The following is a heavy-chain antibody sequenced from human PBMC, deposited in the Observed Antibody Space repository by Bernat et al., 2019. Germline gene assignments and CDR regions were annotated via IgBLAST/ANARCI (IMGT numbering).Heavy chain of an antibody. Sequence: QVQLVESGGGVVQPGRSLRLSCAASGFTFSSYAMHWVRQAPGKGLEWVAVISYDGSNKYYADSVKGRFTISRDNSKNTLYLQMNSLRAEDTAVYYCARATMIVVVITSLDSVVPIIDYWGQGTLVTVSS. CDR3: ARATMIVVVITSLDSVVPIIDY. CDR2: ISYDGSNK. J-gene: IGHJ4*02. D-gene: IGHD3-22*01. V-gene: IGHV3-30-3*01. CDR1: GFTFSSYA.